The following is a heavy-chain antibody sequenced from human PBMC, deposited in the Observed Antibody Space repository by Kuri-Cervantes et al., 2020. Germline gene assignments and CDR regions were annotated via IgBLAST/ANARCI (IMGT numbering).Heavy chain of an antibody. D-gene: IGHD6-19*01. Sequence: ASVKVSCKASGYTFSGYYMHWVRQAPGQGLEWMGWINPNSGGTNCAQKFQGRVTMTRDTSISTAYMELSRLRSDDTAVYYCARDTYSSGWYFSGYWGQGTLVTVSS. J-gene: IGHJ4*02. CDR3: ARDTYSSGWYFSGY. V-gene: IGHV1-2*02. CDR1: GYTFSGYY. CDR2: INPNSGGT.